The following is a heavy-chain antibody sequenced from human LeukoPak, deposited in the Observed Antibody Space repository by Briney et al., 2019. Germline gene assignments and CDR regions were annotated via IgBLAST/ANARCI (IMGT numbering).Heavy chain of an antibody. D-gene: IGHD6-19*01. Sequence: GGSLRLSCAASGFTVSSNYMSWVRQAPGKGLEWVSVIYSGGSTYYADSVKGRFTISRDNSKNTLYLQMNSLRAEDTAVYYCAREAVAGTGNDAFDIWGQGTMVTASS. CDR3: AREAVAGTGNDAFDI. CDR1: GFTVSSNY. V-gene: IGHV3-53*01. CDR2: IYSGGST. J-gene: IGHJ3*02.